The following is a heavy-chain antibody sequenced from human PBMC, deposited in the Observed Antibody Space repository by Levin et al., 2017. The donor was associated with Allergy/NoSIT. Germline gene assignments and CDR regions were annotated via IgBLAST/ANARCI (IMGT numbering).Heavy chain of an antibody. J-gene: IGHJ4*02. D-gene: IGHD5-18*01. CDR2: ISSSGNII. CDR3: ARLRGYSYGYADF. V-gene: IGHV3-48*01. Sequence: ETLSLTCAASGFTFSSYSMNWVRQAPGKGLEWVSYISSSGNIIDYADSVEGRFTISRDNAKNSLYLQMNSLRAEDTAVYYCARLRGYSYGYADFWGQGTLVTVSS. CDR1: GFTFSSYS.